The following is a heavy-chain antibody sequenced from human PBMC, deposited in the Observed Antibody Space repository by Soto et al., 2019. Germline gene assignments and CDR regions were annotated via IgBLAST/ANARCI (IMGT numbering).Heavy chain of an antibody. Sequence: EVQLLESGGGLVQPGGSLRLSCVAPGVIFRNYVMSWFRQAPEKGLEWVSSISGGSGSIYYADSVKGRFTISRDNSRNTLYLQMNTLRAEDTAIYYCAITPKCGRDHSADSYCDYWYFHVWGRGTLVTVSS. CDR2: ISGGSGSI. CDR1: GVIFRNYV. D-gene: IGHD3-22*01. V-gene: IGHV3-23*01. CDR3: AITPKCGRDHSADSYCDYWYFHV. J-gene: IGHJ2*01.